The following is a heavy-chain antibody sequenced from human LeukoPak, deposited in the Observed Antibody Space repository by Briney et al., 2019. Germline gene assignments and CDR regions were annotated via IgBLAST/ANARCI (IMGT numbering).Heavy chain of an antibody. Sequence: PSETLSLTCAVSGVSISGSGYYLGWIRQPPGKGLEWIGNIYETGSTYYNASLQSRVTISIDMSKNQISLRLTSVSAADTAMYYCVKSGGSAIDYWGQGNVVTVSS. D-gene: IGHD3-16*01. CDR3: VKSGGSAIDY. CDR1: GVSISGSGYY. CDR2: IYETGST. J-gene: IGHJ4*02. V-gene: IGHV4-39*01.